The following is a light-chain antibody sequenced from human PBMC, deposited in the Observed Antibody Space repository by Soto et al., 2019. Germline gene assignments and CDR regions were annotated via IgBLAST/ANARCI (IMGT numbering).Light chain of an antibody. CDR1: SSNIGNNY. V-gene: IGLV1-51*02. CDR2: ENN. J-gene: IGLJ1*01. CDR3: GTWDSSLSAYV. Sequence: QSVLTQPPSMSAAPGQKVTISCSGSSSNIGNNYVSWYQQLPGTAPKLLIYENNKRPSGIPDRFSGSKSGTSGTLGITGLQTGDEADYYCGTWDSSLSAYVFGTGTRSPS.